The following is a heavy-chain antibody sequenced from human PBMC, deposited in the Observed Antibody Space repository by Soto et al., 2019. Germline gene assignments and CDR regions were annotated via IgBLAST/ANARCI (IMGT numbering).Heavy chain of an antibody. CDR3: ARGDYGGGADH. CDR1: DYTFITYG. Sequence: QVQLVQSGAEVKKPGASVKVTCKASDYTFITYGINWVRQAPGQGLEWMGWISGYNGNTKYAQKFQGRVTMTTDTSTSTSYMELRSLRSDDTAVYYCARGDYGGGADHWGQGTLVTVSS. V-gene: IGHV1-18*01. CDR2: ISGYNGNT. J-gene: IGHJ4*02. D-gene: IGHD4-17*01.